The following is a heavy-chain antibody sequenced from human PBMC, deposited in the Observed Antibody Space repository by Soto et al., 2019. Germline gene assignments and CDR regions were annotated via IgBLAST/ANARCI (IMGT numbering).Heavy chain of an antibody. CDR3: ARTTWGYGEPLDS. D-gene: IGHD4-17*01. J-gene: IGHJ4*02. CDR2: ISWNGDST. CDR1: GFTFGDYA. V-gene: IGHV3-9*01. Sequence: EVHLVESGGGVAQTGRSLRLSCATSGFTFGDYAMHWVRQAPGKGLEWVSGISWNGDSTGYADSVKGRFTISTDNAKKSLVLQMNSLRSEDTAFYFFARTTWGYGEPLDSWGQGTLVTVSS.